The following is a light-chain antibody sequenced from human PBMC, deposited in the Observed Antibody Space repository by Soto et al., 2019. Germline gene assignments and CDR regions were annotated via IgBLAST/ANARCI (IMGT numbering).Light chain of an antibody. V-gene: IGLV2-14*03. CDR3: SSYTSSSILA. J-gene: IGLJ2*01. Sequence: QSVLTQPASVSGSPGQSITISCTGTSSDVGAYNYVSWYQQHPGKAPRLLIYDVVNRPSVVSSRFSGSKSGNTASLTISGLQAEDEADYYCSSYTSSSILAFGGGTQLTVL. CDR1: SSDVGAYNY. CDR2: DVV.